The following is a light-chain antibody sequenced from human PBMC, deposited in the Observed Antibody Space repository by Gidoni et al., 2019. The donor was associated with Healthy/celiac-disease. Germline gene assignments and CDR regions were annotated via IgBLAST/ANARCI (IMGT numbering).Light chain of an antibody. Sequence: DIVMTQSPDSLAVSMGERATINCKSSQSVLYSSNNKNYFAWYQQKPGQPPKLLIYWAATRESGVPARFSGSGSGTEFTLTISILQAEDVAVYYCQQYYSTPRTFGQGTKVEIK. J-gene: IGKJ1*01. CDR2: WAA. V-gene: IGKV4-1*01. CDR3: QQYYSTPRT. CDR1: QSVLYSSNNKNY.